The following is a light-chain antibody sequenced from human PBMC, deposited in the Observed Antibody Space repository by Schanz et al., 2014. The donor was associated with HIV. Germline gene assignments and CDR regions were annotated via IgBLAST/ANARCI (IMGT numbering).Light chain of an antibody. CDR2: RNN. J-gene: IGLJ3*02. Sequence: QSVPTQSPSASGTPGQTVTISCSGSSSNIETNYVYWFQRLPGTAPKLLIYRNNLRPSGVPDRVSASKSGTSASLAISGLRSEDEADYYCSSYAGSNTWVFGGGTKVTVL. CDR3: SSYAGSNTWV. CDR1: SSNIETNY. V-gene: IGLV1-47*01.